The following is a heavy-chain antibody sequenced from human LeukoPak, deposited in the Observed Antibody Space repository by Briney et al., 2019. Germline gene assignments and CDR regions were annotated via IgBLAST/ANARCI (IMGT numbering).Heavy chain of an antibody. Sequence: ASVKVSCKASGYTFTGYYMHWVRQAPGQGLEWMGWINPNSGGTNYAQKFQGRVNMTRDTSISAAYMELSRLRSDDTAVYYCARGTIAAAGRNMDYWGQGTLVTVSS. J-gene: IGHJ4*02. V-gene: IGHV1-2*02. D-gene: IGHD6-13*01. CDR3: ARGTIAAAGRNMDY. CDR2: INPNSGGT. CDR1: GYTFTGYY.